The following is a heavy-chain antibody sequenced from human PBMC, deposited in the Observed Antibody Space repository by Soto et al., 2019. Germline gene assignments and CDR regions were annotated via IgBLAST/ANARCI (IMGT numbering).Heavy chain of an antibody. CDR2: ISYDGSNK. CDR1: GFTFSSYA. D-gene: IGHD1-1*01. V-gene: IGHV3-30-3*01. Sequence: QVQLVESGGGVVQPGRSLRLSCAASGFTFSSYAMHWVRQAPGKGLEWVAVISYDGSNKYYADSVKGRFTISRDNTKNTLYVQMNSRRAEDTAVYYCARDRLRYNWNDFLYYYYGMDVWGHGTTVTVPS. J-gene: IGHJ6*01. CDR3: ARDRLRYNWNDFLYYYYGMDV.